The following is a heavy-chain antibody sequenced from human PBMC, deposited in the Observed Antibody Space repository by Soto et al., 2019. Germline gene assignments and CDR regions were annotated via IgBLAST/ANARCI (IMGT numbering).Heavy chain of an antibody. CDR1: GFTISSNA. Sequence: SLRLSCAASGFTISSNAMYWVRQAPGKGLEWVSGISDRGDTTHYADSVKGRFTISRDTSKNTLYLQLNTLRADDTAIYYCAKDKPGTTSFDYWGQGTLVTVSS. CDR3: AKDKPGTTSFDY. V-gene: IGHV3-23*01. J-gene: IGHJ4*02. D-gene: IGHD1-1*01. CDR2: ISDRGDTT.